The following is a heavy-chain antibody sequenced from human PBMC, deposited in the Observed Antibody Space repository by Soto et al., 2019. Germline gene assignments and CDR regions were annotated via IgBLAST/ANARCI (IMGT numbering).Heavy chain of an antibody. D-gene: IGHD2-15*01. CDR3: ARGYCSGGSCYRLYYYDMDV. Sequence: QVQLVQSGAEVMQPGASVKVSCKASGYTFTSYYIHWVRQAPGQGLEWKGIFNPGAGGRSYAQKFQGRVTMTRDTSTSTVYMELSRLRSEDTAVYYCARGYCSGGSCYRLYYYDMDVWGQGTTVTVSS. V-gene: IGHV1-46*01. CDR1: GYTFTSYY. J-gene: IGHJ6*02. CDR2: FNPGAGGR.